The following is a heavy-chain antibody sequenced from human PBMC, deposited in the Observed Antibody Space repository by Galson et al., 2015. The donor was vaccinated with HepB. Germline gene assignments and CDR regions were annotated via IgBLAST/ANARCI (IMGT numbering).Heavy chain of an antibody. Sequence: SVKVSCKASGYSFTSYGISWVRQAPGQGLEWMGWISAYNGNTNYAQKLQGRVTMTTDTSTSTAYMELRSLRSDDTAVYYCARAGDSSGYFVYGMDVWGQGTTVTVSS. V-gene: IGHV1-18*01. CDR1: GYSFTSYG. CDR3: ARAGDSSGYFVYGMDV. D-gene: IGHD3-22*01. CDR2: ISAYNGNT. J-gene: IGHJ6*02.